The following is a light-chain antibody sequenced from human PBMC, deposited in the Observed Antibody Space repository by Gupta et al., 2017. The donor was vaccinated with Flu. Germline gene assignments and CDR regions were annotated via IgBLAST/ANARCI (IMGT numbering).Light chain of an antibody. J-gene: IGKJ4*01. CDR1: RDITKY. V-gene: IGKV1-33*01. Sequence: GARITSTCHANRDITKYFNWYQQKPGQAPQLLIYYASNLATGVPARFSGSGSGTDFTFHITSLQPEDVATYYCLQSRNLPPTFGGGTKVEI. CDR3: LQSRNLPPT. CDR2: YAS.